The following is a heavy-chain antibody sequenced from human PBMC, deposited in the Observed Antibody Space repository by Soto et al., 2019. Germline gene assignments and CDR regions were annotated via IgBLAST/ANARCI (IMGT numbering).Heavy chain of an antibody. Sequence: QITLKESGPTVVKPTQTLTLTCTFSGFSVSTSGVGVAWIRQPRGKALEWLALIYWDDDKRYSPFLQSRVTITKDTSKNQVVLTMTNMDPVDTATYYCAHKGGRGAGMDVWGQGTTVTVSS. CDR2: IYWDDDK. V-gene: IGHV2-5*02. CDR3: AHKGGRGAGMDV. CDR1: GFSVSTSGVG. D-gene: IGHD2-15*01. J-gene: IGHJ6*02.